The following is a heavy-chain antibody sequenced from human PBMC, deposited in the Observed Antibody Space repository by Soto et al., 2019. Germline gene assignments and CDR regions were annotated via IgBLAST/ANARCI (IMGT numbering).Heavy chain of an antibody. V-gene: IGHV3-30*18. CDR3: AKDQASGQGSFDS. CDR1: GFTFNIYV. J-gene: IGHJ4*02. CDR2: ISYDGINQ. Sequence: GGSLRLSCAASGFTFNIYVMHWVRQAPDKGLEWVALISYDGINQYYADSVKGRFTISRDNSKNTLFLQMNSLRADDTAVYYCAKDQASGQGSFDSWGQGTLVTVSS.